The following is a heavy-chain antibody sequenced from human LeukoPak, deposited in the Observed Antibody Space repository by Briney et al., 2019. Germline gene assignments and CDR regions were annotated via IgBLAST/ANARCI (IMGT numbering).Heavy chain of an antibody. CDR1: GGLIITGRYY. Sequence: SETLSLTCTVSGGLIITGRYYWTWIRQSADKGLEWIGHVQTSGTATYNPALQSRVTISLDMSKNQFSLSLKSVTVADTAVYYCAKEATEAAGYFDSWGQGTLVTVS. D-gene: IGHD6-25*01. CDR2: VQTSGTA. CDR3: AKEATEAAGYFDS. J-gene: IGHJ4*02. V-gene: IGHV4-61*09.